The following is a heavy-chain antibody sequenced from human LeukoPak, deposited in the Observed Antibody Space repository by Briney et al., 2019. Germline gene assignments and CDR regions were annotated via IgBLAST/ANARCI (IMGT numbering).Heavy chain of an antibody. CDR2: IYHSGST. D-gene: IGHD3-10*01. J-gene: IGHJ3*02. CDR1: GGSISSSNW. CDR3: ASYGSGSYRGAFDI. Sequence: KPSETLSLTCAVSGGSISSSNWWSWVRQPPGKGPEWIGEIYHSGSTNYNPSLKSRVTISVDKSKNQFSLKLSSVTAADTAVYYCASYGSGSYRGAFDIWGQGTMVTVSS. V-gene: IGHV4-4*02.